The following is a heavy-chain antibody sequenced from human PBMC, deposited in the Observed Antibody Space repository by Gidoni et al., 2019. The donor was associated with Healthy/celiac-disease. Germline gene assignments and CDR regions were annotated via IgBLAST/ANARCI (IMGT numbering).Heavy chain of an antibody. J-gene: IGHJ6*04. CDR1: GGPFISYA. D-gene: IGHD3-3*01. CDR2: IIPFFGTA. V-gene: IGHV1-69*06. CDR3: ARDSLWSGYYASLHGDV. Sequence: QVQLVQSGAAVKKPGSSVKFSCKASGGPFISYAISWVRQAPGQGIEWMGGIIPFFGTANYAQKFQSRVTITADKSTSTAYMELSSLRSEDTAVYYCARDSLWSGYYASLHGDVWGKGTTVTVSS.